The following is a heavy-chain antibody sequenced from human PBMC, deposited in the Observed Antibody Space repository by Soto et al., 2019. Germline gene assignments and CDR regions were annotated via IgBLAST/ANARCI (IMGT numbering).Heavy chain of an antibody. CDR3: VKGEYYYDSGAYYPFDY. CDR2: LSINGGST. CDR1: GFTFSIYA. Sequence: GGSPRLSCSASGFTFSIYAMHWVRQAPGKGLEYVSSLSINGGSTHYADSVKGRFAISRDNSKNTVYLQMSSLRAEDTAVYYCVKGEYYYDSGAYYPFDYWGQGT. D-gene: IGHD3-22*01. V-gene: IGHV3-64D*06. J-gene: IGHJ4*02.